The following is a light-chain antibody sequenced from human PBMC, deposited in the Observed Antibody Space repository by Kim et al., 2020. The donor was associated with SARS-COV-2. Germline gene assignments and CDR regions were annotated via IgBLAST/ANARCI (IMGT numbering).Light chain of an antibody. CDR2: SNN. V-gene: IGLV1-44*01. Sequence: QSVLTQPPSASGTPGQRVTISCSGSSSNIGSNNVVWYQQFPGAAPNVLIHSNNQRPSGIPDRFSGSRSGTSASLAISGLQSRDEADYYCAVWDDSLKQGVFGGGTQLTVL. J-gene: IGLJ3*02. CDR1: SSNIGSNN. CDR3: AVWDDSLKQGV.